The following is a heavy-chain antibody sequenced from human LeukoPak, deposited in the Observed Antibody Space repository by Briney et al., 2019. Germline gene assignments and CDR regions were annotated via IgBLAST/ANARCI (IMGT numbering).Heavy chain of an antibody. Sequence: GGSLRLSCAASGFIFSSHAMHWVRQAPGKGLEWVAVISYAGDDGSNIYYADSVKGRFTISRDNSKSTPYLQMNSLRAEDTAVYYCARENDILTGPSPDPLPNYGMDVWGQGTTVTVSS. J-gene: IGHJ6*02. CDR1: GFIFSSHA. CDR3: ARENDILTGPSPDPLPNYGMDV. CDR2: ISYAGDDGSNI. D-gene: IGHD3-9*01. V-gene: IGHV3-30*03.